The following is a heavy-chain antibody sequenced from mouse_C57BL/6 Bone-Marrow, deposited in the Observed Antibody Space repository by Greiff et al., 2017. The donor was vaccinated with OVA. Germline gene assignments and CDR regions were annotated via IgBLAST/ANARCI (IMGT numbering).Heavy chain of an antibody. CDR2: IDPSDSYT. J-gene: IGHJ4*01. D-gene: IGHD2-1*01. CDR1: GYTFTSYW. V-gene: IGHV1-50*01. CDR3: AREWYPYAMDY. Sequence: QVHVKQPGAELVKPGASVKLSCKASGYTFTSYWMQWVKQRPGQGLEWIGEIDPSDSYTNYNQKFKGKATLTVDTSSSTAYMQLSSLTSEDSAVYYCAREWYPYAMDYWGQGTSVTVSS.